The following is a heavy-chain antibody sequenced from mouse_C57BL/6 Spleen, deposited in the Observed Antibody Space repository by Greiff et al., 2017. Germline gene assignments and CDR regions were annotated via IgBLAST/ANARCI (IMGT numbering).Heavy chain of an antibody. J-gene: IGHJ4*01. CDR2: IYPGSGST. V-gene: IGHV1-55*01. CDR1: GYTFTSYW. Sequence: QVQLQQPGAELVKPGASVKMSCKASGYTFTSYWITWVKQRPGQGLEWIGDIYPGSGSTNYNEKFKSKATLTADTSSSTAYMQLSSLTSEDSAVYYWARWGNDVDYAMDYWGQGTLVTVSA. CDR3: ARWGNDVDYAMDY. D-gene: IGHD2-2*01.